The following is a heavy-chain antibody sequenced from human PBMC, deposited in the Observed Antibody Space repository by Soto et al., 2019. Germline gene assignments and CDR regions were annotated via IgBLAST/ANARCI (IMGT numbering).Heavy chain of an antibody. D-gene: IGHD3-16*02. CDR1: GFTFSGSA. J-gene: IGHJ4*02. Sequence: PGGSLRLSCAASGFTFSGSAMHWVRQASGKGLEWVGRIRSKANSYATAYAASVKGRFTISRDDSKNTAYLQMNSLKTEDTAVYYCTRHYDYIWGSYRFYPQVGWGQGTLVTVSS. V-gene: IGHV3-73*01. CDR3: TRHYDYIWGSYRFYPQVG. CDR2: IRSKANSYAT.